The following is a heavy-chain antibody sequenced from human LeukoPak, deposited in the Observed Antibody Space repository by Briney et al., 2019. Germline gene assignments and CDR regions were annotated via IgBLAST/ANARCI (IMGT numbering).Heavy chain of an antibody. V-gene: IGHV3-53*01. CDR1: GFTVSSNY. CDR2: IYSDGST. Sequence: GGSLRLSCAASGFTVSSNYMSWVRQAPGKGLEWVSVIYSDGSTYYADSVKGRFTISRDNSKSTLYLQMNSLRAEDTAVYYCARDVYCSGGSCYQHWGQGTLVTVSS. J-gene: IGHJ1*01. CDR3: ARDVYCSGGSCYQH. D-gene: IGHD2-15*01.